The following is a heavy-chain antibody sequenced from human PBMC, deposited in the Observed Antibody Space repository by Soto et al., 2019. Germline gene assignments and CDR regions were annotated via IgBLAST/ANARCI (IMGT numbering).Heavy chain of an antibody. J-gene: IGHJ3*02. D-gene: IGHD5-12*01. Sequence: SETLSLTCTVSGGSISSSSYYWGWIRQPPGKGLEWIGSIYYSGSTYYNPSLKSRVTISVDTSKNQFSLTLSSVTAADTAVYYCARPLKPNGYSGYDFAFDIWGQGTMVTVSS. CDR2: IYYSGST. V-gene: IGHV4-39*01. CDR3: ARPLKPNGYSGYDFAFDI. CDR1: GGSISSSSYY.